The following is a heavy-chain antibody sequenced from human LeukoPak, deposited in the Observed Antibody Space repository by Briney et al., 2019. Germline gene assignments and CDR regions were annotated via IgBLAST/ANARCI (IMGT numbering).Heavy chain of an antibody. D-gene: IGHD5-18*01. V-gene: IGHV3-30*04. CDR3: ARTTAMVTSWFDP. Sequence: PGGSLRLSCAASGFTISSYAMHWVRQAPGKGLEWVAVISYDGTNKYYADSVKGRFTISRDNSKNTLYLQMNSLRAEDTALYYCARTTAMVTSWFDPWGQGTLVTVSS. CDR1: GFTISSYA. CDR2: ISYDGTNK. J-gene: IGHJ5*02.